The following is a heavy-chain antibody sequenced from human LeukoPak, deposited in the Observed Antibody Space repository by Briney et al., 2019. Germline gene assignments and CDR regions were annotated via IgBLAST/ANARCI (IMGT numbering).Heavy chain of an antibody. Sequence: GGSLRLSCAASGFLVSSYEMNWVRQAPGKGLEWVSYISTSGGTIYYADSVKGRFTISRENAKNSLYLQMNSLRAEDTAVYYCARDSYYGGTQDYWGQGTLVTVSS. CDR1: GFLVSSYE. CDR2: ISTSGGTI. V-gene: IGHV3-48*03. J-gene: IGHJ4*02. D-gene: IGHD4-23*01. CDR3: ARDSYYGGTQDY.